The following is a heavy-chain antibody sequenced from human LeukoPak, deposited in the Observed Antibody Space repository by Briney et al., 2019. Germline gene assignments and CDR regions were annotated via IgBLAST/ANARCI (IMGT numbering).Heavy chain of an antibody. D-gene: IGHD3-10*01. CDR2: ISGSCGST. Sequence: TGGSLRLSCAASGFTVSTNYMRWVRQAPGKGLEWVSGISGSCGSTYYADSLKGRYTISRDNSKNTLFLQMNSRRAEDTAVYYCAKNAYYYGSGGGAFDIWGQGTMVTVSS. CDR1: GFTVSTNY. V-gene: IGHV3-23*01. CDR3: AKNAYYYGSGGGAFDI. J-gene: IGHJ3*02.